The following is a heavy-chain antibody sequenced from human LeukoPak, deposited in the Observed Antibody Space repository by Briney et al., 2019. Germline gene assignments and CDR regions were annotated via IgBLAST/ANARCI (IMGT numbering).Heavy chain of an antibody. Sequence: QAGGSLRLSCAASGFTFSSYWMHWVRQVPGKGLVWVSRINTDGSSTRYADSVKGRFTISRDNAKNTLYLQMNSLRAEDTAVYYCARGPYYYDSSGYLPNWGQGTLVTVSS. D-gene: IGHD3-22*01. CDR2: INTDGSST. V-gene: IGHV3-74*01. CDR1: GFTFSSYW. CDR3: ARGPYYYDSSGYLPN. J-gene: IGHJ4*02.